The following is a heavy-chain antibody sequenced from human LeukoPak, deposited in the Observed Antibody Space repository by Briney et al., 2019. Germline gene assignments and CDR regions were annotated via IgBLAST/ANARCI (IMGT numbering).Heavy chain of an antibody. CDR1: GGTFSSSA. Sequence: SVKVSCKTSGGTFSSSAITWVRQAPGQGLEWMGRIIPVLNITTYAQKFQGRATITADKSTSTAYMELSSLRSEDTAVYYCARDHCSGGSCYSSAFDYWGQGTLVTVSS. J-gene: IGHJ4*02. V-gene: IGHV1-69*04. CDR2: IIPVLNIT. D-gene: IGHD2-15*01. CDR3: ARDHCSGGSCYSSAFDY.